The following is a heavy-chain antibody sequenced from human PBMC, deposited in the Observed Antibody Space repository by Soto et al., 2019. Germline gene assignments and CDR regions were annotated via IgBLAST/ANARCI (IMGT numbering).Heavy chain of an antibody. CDR1: GFTFSSYG. Sequence: QVQVVESGGGVVQPGRSLRLSCAASGFTFSSYGLHWVRQAPGKGLEWVAVISNDGSRKHYGDPVKGRFTISRDNCMNTTDLHQNSLRLEDTAVYYRLKDRLVEPYGTEVWGQGTTVSVSS. V-gene: IGHV3-30*18. CDR2: ISNDGSRK. CDR3: LKDRLVEPYGTEV. D-gene: IGHD2-15*01. J-gene: IGHJ6*02.